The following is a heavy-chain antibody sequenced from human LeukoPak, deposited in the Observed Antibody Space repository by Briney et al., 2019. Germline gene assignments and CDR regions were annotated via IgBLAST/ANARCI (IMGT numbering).Heavy chain of an antibody. Sequence: GASVKVSCKASGYTFTDYYMHWVRQAPGQGLEWMGWINPKSGGTSYAQKFQGRVTMTRDTSISTAYMELSRLRSDDTAVYYCARLGIEKWDAFDIWGQGTMVTVSS. D-gene: IGHD1-26*01. CDR1: GYTFTDYY. CDR2: INPKSGGT. V-gene: IGHV1-2*02. J-gene: IGHJ3*02. CDR3: ARLGIEKWDAFDI.